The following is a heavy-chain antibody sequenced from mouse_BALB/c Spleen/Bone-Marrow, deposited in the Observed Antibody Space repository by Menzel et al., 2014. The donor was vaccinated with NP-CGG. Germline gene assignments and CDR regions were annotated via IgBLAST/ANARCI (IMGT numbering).Heavy chain of an antibody. D-gene: IGHD4-1*01. J-gene: IGHJ4*01. CDR1: GFNIKDTY. CDR3: ARWEYYAMDY. Sequence: EVNVVESGAELVKPGASVKLSCTASGFNIKDTYMHWVKQRPEQGLEWIGRIDPANGNTKYDPKFQGKATITADTSSNTSYLQLSSLTSEDTDVYYCARWEYYAMDYVGQGPSGTVTP. CDR2: IDPANGNT. V-gene: IGHV14-3*02.